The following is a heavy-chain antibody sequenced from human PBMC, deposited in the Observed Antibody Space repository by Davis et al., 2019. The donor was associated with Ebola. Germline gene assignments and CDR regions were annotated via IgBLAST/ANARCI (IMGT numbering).Heavy chain of an antibody. CDR2: INHSGST. CDR1: GFTFSGSA. Sequence: ESLKISCAASGFTFSGSAMHWIRQPPGKGLEWIGEINHSGSTNYNPSLKSRVTISVDTSKNQFSLKLSSVTAADTAVYYCARLPSEVAGLDYWGQGTLVTVSS. V-gene: IGHV4-34*01. CDR3: ARLPSEVAGLDY. D-gene: IGHD6-19*01. J-gene: IGHJ4*02.